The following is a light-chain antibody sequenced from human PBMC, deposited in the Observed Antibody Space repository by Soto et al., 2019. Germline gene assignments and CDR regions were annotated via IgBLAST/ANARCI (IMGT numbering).Light chain of an antibody. Sequence: LVLTQDSVTLSLSPGERVTLSFRASQSVTTRLAWYQHKPGQAPTLLMSGASTRASGVPVRFSGSGSGTDFTLTISSLQPEDFATYYCQQANSFPLTFGGGTKVDIK. CDR1: QSVTTR. CDR3: QQANSFPLT. J-gene: IGKJ4*01. CDR2: GAS. V-gene: IGKV3D-15*01.